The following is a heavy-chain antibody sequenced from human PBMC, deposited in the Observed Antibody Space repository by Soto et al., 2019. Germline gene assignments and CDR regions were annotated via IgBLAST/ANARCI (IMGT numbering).Heavy chain of an antibody. CDR2: ISGSGGST. Sequence: PGGSLRLSCSASGFTFSSYAMTWVRQDPGKGLEWVSAISGSGGSTYYADSVKGRFTISRDNSKNTLYLQMNSLRAEDTAVYYCARDRNRYGMDVLGQGTTVTVSS. CDR1: GFTFSSYA. V-gene: IGHV3-23*01. J-gene: IGHJ6*02. CDR3: ARDRNRYGMDV.